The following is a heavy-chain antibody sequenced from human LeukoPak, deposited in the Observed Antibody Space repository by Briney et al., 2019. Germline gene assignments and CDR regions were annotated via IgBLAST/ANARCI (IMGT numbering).Heavy chain of an antibody. Sequence: SETLSLTCAVSGGSISSGGYSWSWIRQPPEKGLEWIGYIYYSGSTNYNPSLKSRVTISVDTSKNQFSLKLSSVTAAYTAVYYCARDNGYSMDPWGQGTLVTVSS. J-gene: IGHJ5*02. CDR2: IYYSGST. CDR1: GGSISSGGYS. V-gene: IGHV4-61*08. CDR3: ARDNGYSMDP. D-gene: IGHD1-26*01.